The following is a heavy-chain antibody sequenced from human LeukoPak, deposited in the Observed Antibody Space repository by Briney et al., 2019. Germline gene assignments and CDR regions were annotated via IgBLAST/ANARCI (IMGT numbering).Heavy chain of an antibody. V-gene: IGHV3-30*18. Sequence: GGSLGLSCAASGFTFSSYGMHWVRQAPGKGLEWVAVISYDGSNKYYADSVKGRFTISRDNSKNTLYLQMNSLRAEDTAVYYCAKEYCSSTSCYLGHYYYYYMDVWGKGTTVTVSS. D-gene: IGHD2-2*01. CDR3: AKEYCSSTSCYLGHYYYYYMDV. CDR2: ISYDGSNK. CDR1: GFTFSSYG. J-gene: IGHJ6*03.